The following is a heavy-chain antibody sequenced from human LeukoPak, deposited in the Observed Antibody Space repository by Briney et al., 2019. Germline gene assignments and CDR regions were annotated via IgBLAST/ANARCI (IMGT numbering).Heavy chain of an antibody. CDR1: GGPISRYL. Sequence: SETLPHTRTVSGGPISRYLWIYIPQPTGKALEWIGSIYTSESTNYNPSLKSRVTMSVDTSKNQFSLKLSSVTAADTAVYYCARAVGATAPHDTFDIWGQGTMVTVSS. J-gene: IGHJ3*02. CDR3: ARAVGATAPHDTFDI. CDR2: IYTSEST. D-gene: IGHD1-26*01. V-gene: IGHV4-4*07.